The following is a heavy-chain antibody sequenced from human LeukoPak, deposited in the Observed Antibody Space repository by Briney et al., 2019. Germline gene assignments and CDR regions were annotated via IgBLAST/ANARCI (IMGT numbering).Heavy chain of an antibody. CDR1: GYTLTSYA. CDR2: INTNTGNP. CDR3: ARDRFGSSTRRKNWFDP. D-gene: IGHD6-13*01. V-gene: IGHV7-4-1*02. Sequence: ASVKVSCKASGYTLTSYAMNWVRQAPGQGLEWMGWINTNTGNPTYAQGFTGRFVFSLDTSVSTAYLQISSLKAEDTAVYYCARDRFGSSTRRKNWFDPWGQGTLVTVSS. J-gene: IGHJ5*02.